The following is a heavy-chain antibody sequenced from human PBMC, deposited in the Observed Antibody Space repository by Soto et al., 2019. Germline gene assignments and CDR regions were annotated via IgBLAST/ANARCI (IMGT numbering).Heavy chain of an antibody. Sequence: GGSLRLSCAASGFTFSTYAMAWVRQAPGKGLEWVSGVSASGLNTDYADPVKGRFYISRDNSKNTVSLHMNSLRAEDTALYYCARDVEWLFSSIDYWGQGTLVTVSS. CDR3: ARDVEWLFSSIDY. V-gene: IGHV3-23*01. J-gene: IGHJ4*02. D-gene: IGHD3-3*01. CDR1: GFTFSTYA. CDR2: VSASGLNT.